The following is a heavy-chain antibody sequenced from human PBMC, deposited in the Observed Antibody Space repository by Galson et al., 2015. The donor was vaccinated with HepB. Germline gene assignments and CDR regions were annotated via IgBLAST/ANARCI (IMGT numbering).Heavy chain of an antibody. J-gene: IGHJ4*02. D-gene: IGHD1-26*01. CDR1: GGTFSSYA. V-gene: IGHV1-69*04. Sequence: SVKVSCKASGGTFSSYAISWVRQAPGQGLEWMGRIIPILGIANYAQKFQGRVTITADKSTSTAYMELSSLRSEDTAVYYCARDPLSGSPGGGGQGTLVTVSS. CDR3: ARDPLSGSPGG. CDR2: IIPILGIA.